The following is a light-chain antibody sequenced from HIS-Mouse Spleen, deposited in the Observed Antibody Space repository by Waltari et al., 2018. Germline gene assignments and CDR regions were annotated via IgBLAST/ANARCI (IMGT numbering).Light chain of an antibody. CDR1: NMGRKK. Sequence: SYDRTQPLSVSVALGRTARITGGGTNMGRKKVHCYQQKPGRAPVLVIYRDSNRPSGIPERFSGSNSGNTATLTISRAQAGDEADYYCQVWDSSTVVFGGGTKLTVL. V-gene: IGLV3-9*01. CDR3: QVWDSSTVV. J-gene: IGLJ2*01. CDR2: RDS.